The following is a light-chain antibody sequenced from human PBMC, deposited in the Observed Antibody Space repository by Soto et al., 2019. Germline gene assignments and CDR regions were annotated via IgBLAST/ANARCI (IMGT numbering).Light chain of an antibody. CDR2: DAS. CDR3: QQYNNWPPDFT. V-gene: IGKV3-15*01. CDR1: QSVGTI. Sequence: EIVMTQSPATMSLSPGDRAALSCRASQSVGTILAWYQQKPGQAPTLLIYDASTRATRLPDRFSGSGSGTEFNLTITSLQSEDFAIYYCQQYNNWPPDFTFGQGTKLEIK. J-gene: IGKJ2*01.